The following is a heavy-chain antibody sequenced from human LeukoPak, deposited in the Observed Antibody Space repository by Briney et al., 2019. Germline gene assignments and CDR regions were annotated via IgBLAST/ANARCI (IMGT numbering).Heavy chain of an antibody. CDR2: ISGSGGST. CDR1: GFTFSSYA. Sequence: GGSLRLSCAASGFTFSSYAMNWVRQAPGKGLEWVSAISGSGGSTYYADSVKGRFTISRDNSKNTLYLQMNSLRAEDTAVYYCAKLGYCSGGSCLLLYYYYYMDVWGKGTTVTVSS. V-gene: IGHV3-23*01. CDR3: AKLGYCSGGSCLLLYYYYYMDV. J-gene: IGHJ6*03. D-gene: IGHD2-15*01.